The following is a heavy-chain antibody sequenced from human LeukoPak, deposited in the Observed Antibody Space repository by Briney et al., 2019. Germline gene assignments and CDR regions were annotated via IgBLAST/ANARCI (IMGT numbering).Heavy chain of an antibody. Sequence: GGSLRLSCEVSGFPLSSYAMSWVRQAPGRGLEWVSLIGTSGGSTYYGDSVKGRFTISRDNSKNTLYLQMNSLRAEDTAVYYCAREGYCSGGSCFQDFDYWGQGTLVTVSS. V-gene: IGHV3-23*01. D-gene: IGHD2-15*01. CDR2: IGTSGGST. CDR3: AREGYCSGGSCFQDFDY. CDR1: GFPLSSYA. J-gene: IGHJ4*02.